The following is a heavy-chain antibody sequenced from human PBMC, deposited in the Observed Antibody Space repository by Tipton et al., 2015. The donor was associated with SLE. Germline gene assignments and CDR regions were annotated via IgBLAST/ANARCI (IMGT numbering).Heavy chain of an antibody. D-gene: IGHD2-2*01. CDR2: INPNSGGT. V-gene: IGHV1-2*02. J-gene: IGHJ4*02. CDR1: GYTFTGYY. CDR3: ASHSTHYCSSTSCYFDY. Sequence: QLVQSGAEVKKPGASVKVSCKASGYTFTGYYMHWVRQAPGQGLEWMGWINPNSGGTNYAQKFQGRVTMTRDTSISTAYMELSRLRSDDTAVYYCASHSTHYCSSTSCYFDYWGQGTLVTVSS.